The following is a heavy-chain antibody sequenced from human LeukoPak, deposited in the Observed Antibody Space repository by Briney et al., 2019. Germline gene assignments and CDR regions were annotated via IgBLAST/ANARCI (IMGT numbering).Heavy chain of an antibody. V-gene: IGHV1-69*06. Sequence: GASVKVSCKASGGTFNSYAISWVRQAPGQGLEWMGGIIPIFGTANYAQKFQGRVTITADKSTSTAYMELSSLRSEDTAVYYCARGLYSSGWYYFDYWGQGTLVTVSS. J-gene: IGHJ4*02. CDR1: GGTFNSYA. CDR3: ARGLYSSGWYYFDY. CDR2: IIPIFGTA. D-gene: IGHD6-19*01.